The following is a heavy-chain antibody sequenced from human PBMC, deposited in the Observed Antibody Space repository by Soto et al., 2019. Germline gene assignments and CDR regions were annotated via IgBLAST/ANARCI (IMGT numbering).Heavy chain of an antibody. Sequence: QVQLVESGGGVVQPGRSLRLSCAASGFTFSSYGMHWVRQAPGKGLEWVAVISYDGSNKYYADSVKGRFTISRDNSKNTLDLQMNSLRAEDTAVYCCAKGRGSGYHYYWYFDLWGRGTLVTVSS. V-gene: IGHV3-30*18. CDR1: GFTFSSYG. D-gene: IGHD3-3*01. CDR2: ISYDGSNK. CDR3: AKGRGSGYHYYWYFDL. J-gene: IGHJ2*01.